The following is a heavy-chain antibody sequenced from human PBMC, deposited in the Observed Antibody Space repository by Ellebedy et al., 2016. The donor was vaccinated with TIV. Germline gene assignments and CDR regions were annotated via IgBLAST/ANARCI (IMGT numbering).Heavy chain of an antibody. D-gene: IGHD2-2*01. CDR1: GFTFSDFY. Sequence: GESLKISCAASGFTFSDFYMIWIRQAPGKGLEWVSYISSSGSTIYYADSVKGRFTISSDNAKNSLYLQMNSLRAEDTAVYYCARDTRFIDQQHNWFDPWGQGTLVTVSP. CDR2: ISSSGSTI. CDR3: ARDTRFIDQQHNWFDP. J-gene: IGHJ5*02. V-gene: IGHV3-11*01.